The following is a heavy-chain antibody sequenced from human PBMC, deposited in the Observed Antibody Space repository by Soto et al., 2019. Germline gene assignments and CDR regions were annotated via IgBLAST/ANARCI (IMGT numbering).Heavy chain of an antibody. CDR1: GGSISSGGYY. D-gene: IGHD2-2*01. V-gene: IGHV4-31*03. J-gene: IGHJ6*02. CDR3: ARAGIVVTAAIPYYYYYGLDV. CDR2: IYYRGST. Sequence: QVQLQESGPGLVKPSQTLSLTCTVSGGSISSGGYYWSWIRQHPGKGLEWIGYIYYRGSTYYNPSRECRVTISGDTSKNRFSLNMSSVTAADTAVYYCARAGIVVTAAIPYYYYYGLDVWGQGTTVTVSS.